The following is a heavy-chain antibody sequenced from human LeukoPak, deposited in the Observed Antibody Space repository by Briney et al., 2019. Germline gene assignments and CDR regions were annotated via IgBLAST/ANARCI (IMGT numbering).Heavy chain of an antibody. V-gene: IGHV4-59*08. D-gene: IGHD3-22*01. CDR1: DVSISSYY. CDR3: AGRRKIYDSRGSGDAIDI. CDR2: IYNSGST. J-gene: IGHJ3*02. Sequence: SETLSLTCTVSDVSISSYYWTWLRQPPGKGLEWIGYIYNSGSTNYSPSLKSRVTISVDTSKNQFFLKMSSVTAADTAVYYCAGRRKIYDSRGSGDAIDIWGQGTVVTVSS.